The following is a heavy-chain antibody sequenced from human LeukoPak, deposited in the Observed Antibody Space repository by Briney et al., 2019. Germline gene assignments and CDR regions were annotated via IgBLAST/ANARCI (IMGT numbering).Heavy chain of an antibody. CDR3: VRNHRHWFDP. J-gene: IGHJ5*02. V-gene: IGHV3-72*01. CDR1: GFSLSDHY. Sequence: SLRLSCAVSGFSLSDHYMDWVRQAPGQGPELIGHIRNAGDGYTTEYAASVKGRFTVSRDDSKNSLYLQMNSLKPEDTAVYYCVRNHRHWFDPWGQGTLVTVSS. CDR2: IRNAGDGYTT.